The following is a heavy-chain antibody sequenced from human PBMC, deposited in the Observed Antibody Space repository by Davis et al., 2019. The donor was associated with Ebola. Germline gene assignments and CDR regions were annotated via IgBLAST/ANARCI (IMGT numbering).Heavy chain of an antibody. CDR1: GYTFTSYA. V-gene: IGHV1-3*01. CDR2: ITVGNGNT. D-gene: IGHD3-10*01. J-gene: IGHJ4*02. Sequence: AASVKVSCKASGYTFTSYAMHWVRQAPGQRLEWMGWITVGNGNTKYSQKFQGRVTITRDTSASTAYMELSSLRSEDTAVYYCARSHGSANFDYWGQGTLVTVS. CDR3: ARSHGSANFDY.